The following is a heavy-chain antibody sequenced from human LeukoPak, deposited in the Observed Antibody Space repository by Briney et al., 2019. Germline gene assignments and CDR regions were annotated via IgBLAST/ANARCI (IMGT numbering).Heavy chain of an antibody. V-gene: IGHV5-51*01. D-gene: IGHD3-10*01. CDR1: GYSFSNYW. J-gene: IGHJ4*02. CDR2: IYPGDSDT. Sequence: GESLKISCKGSGYSFSNYWIGWVRQMPGKGLEWMGIIYPGDSDTRYSPSFQGQVTISADKSISTAYVQWSSLKASDTAMYYCATTYYYGSGSYPPAYWGQGTLVTVSS. CDR3: ATTYYYGSGSYPPAY.